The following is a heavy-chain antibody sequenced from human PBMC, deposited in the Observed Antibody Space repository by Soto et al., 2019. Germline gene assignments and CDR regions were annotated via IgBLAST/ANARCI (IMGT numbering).Heavy chain of an antibody. CDR1: GFTFSDSY. V-gene: IGHV3-11*06. CDR2: SSDSGTFT. Sequence: PGGSLRLSCAASGFTFSDSYMSWIRQAPGKGLEWLSYSSDSGTFTRYADSVKGRFSISRDNAKNSLYLQINSLRGEDTAIYYCARSGDNYNLLDYWGQGTPVTVSS. J-gene: IGHJ4*02. D-gene: IGHD1-1*01. CDR3: ARSGDNYNLLDY.